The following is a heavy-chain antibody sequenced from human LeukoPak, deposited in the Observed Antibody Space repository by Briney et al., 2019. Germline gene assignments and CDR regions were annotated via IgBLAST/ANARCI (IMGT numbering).Heavy chain of an antibody. J-gene: IGHJ4*02. V-gene: IGHV3-48*02. CDR2: ISSSSSTI. Sequence: PGGSLRLSCAASGFTFSSYGMHWVRQAPGKGLEWVSYISSSSSTIYYADSVKGRFTISRDNAKNSLYLQMNSLRDEDTAVYYCARASPGYSSGWYRDNTNYWGQGTLVTVSS. CDR3: ARASPGYSSGWYRDNTNY. CDR1: GFTFSSYG. D-gene: IGHD6-19*01.